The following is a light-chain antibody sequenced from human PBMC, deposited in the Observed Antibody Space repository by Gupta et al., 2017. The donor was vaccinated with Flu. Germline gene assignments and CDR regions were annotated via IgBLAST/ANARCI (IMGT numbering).Light chain of an antibody. CDR1: QRRGDTEGSNV. CDR2: MGS. CDR3: MQWEHWPWA. J-gene: IGKJ1*01. V-gene: IGKV2-30*01. Sequence: VALGKPASISCRTSQRRGDTEGSNVLHWFQQKPGQAPRRLIYMGSHRDYGVPDRFSGSGSGTDFTLKISSGEAEDVGIYFCMQWEHWPWAFGQGTKVEIK.